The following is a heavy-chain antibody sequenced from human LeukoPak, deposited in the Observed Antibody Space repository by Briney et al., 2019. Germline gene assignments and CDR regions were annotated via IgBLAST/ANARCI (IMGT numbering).Heavy chain of an antibody. CDR1: GFTFNNYV. Sequence: PGGSLRLSCAVSGFTFNNYVMTWVRQAPGKGLECVSYINDNSDTIFYADSVKGRFTISRDNAKNSLYLQMNSLGAEDTAVYYCVRDLFGRDRRPFDCWGQGTLVTVSS. D-gene: IGHD3-16*01. CDR3: VRDLFGRDRRPFDC. V-gene: IGHV3-48*03. J-gene: IGHJ4*02. CDR2: INDNSDTI.